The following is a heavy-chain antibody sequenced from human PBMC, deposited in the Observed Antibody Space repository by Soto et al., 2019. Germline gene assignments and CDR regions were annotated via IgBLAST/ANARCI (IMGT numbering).Heavy chain of an antibody. V-gene: IGHV3-21*01. J-gene: IGHJ3*02. CDR2: ISSSSSYI. Sequence: GGSLRLSCAASGFTFSSYSMNWVRQAPGKGLEWVSSISSSSSYIYYADSVKGRFTISRDNAKNSLYLQMNSLRAEYTAVYYCARDRETGPFDIWGQGTMVPVS. CDR3: ARDRETGPFDI. D-gene: IGHD7-27*01. CDR1: GFTFSSYS.